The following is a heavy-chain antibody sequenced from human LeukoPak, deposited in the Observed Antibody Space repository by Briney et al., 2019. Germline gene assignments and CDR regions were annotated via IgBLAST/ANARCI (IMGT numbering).Heavy chain of an antibody. CDR2: IWYDGSNK. CDR3: ARIGQLWLFPYYYYYMDV. Sequence: GGSLRLSCAASGFTFSSYGMHWVRRAPGKGLEWVAVIWYDGSNKYYADSVKGRFTISRDNSKNTRYLQMNSLRAEDTAVYYCARIGQLWLFPYYYYYMDVWGKGTTVTVSS. J-gene: IGHJ6*03. V-gene: IGHV3-33*01. CDR1: GFTFSSYG. D-gene: IGHD5-18*01.